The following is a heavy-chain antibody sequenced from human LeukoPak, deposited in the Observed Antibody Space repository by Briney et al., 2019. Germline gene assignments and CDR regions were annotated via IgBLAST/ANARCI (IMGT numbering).Heavy chain of an antibody. CDR3: ASLGSCGGDCFDY. CDR2: IKQDGSEK. CDR1: GFTFSSYS. Sequence: GGSLRLFCAASGFTFSSYSMNWVRQAPGKGLEWVANIKQDGSEKYYVDSVKGRFTISRDNAKNSLYLQMNSLRAEDTAVYYCASLGSCGGDCFDYWGQGTLVTVSS. J-gene: IGHJ4*02. V-gene: IGHV3-7*01. D-gene: IGHD2-21*01.